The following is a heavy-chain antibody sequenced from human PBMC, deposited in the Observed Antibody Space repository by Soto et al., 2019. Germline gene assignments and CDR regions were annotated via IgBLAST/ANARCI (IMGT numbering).Heavy chain of an antibody. J-gene: IGHJ4*02. CDR2: ISYDGSNK. CDR1: GFTFSSYG. Sequence: GVSLRLSCAASGFTFSSYGMHWVRQAPGKGLEWVAVISYDGSNKYYADSVKGRFTISRDNSKNTLYLQMNSLRAEDTAVYYCEKDQQWLGPLDYWGQGTLVPVSS. V-gene: IGHV3-30*18. D-gene: IGHD6-19*01. CDR3: EKDQQWLGPLDY.